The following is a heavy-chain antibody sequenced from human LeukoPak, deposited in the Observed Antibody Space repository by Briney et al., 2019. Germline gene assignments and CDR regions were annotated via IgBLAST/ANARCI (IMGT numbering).Heavy chain of an antibody. CDR1: GFTFGNYW. CDR3: ARWAGVSDL. V-gene: IGHV3-7*01. CDR2: IKQDGSVV. J-gene: IGHJ5*02. Sequence: EVGGSLRLSCAASGFTFGNYWMSWVRQAPGKGPEWVANIKQDGSVVHYVDSVKGRFTISRDNAKNSLNLQMNSLTVEDTAVYYCARWAGVSDLWGQGTLVTVSS. D-gene: IGHD3-10*01.